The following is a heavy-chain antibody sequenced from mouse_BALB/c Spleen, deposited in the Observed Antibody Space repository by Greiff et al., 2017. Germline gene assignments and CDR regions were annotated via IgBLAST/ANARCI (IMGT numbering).Heavy chain of an antibody. CDR3: ATGTWFAY. D-gene: IGHD4-1*01. J-gene: IGHJ3*01. CDR1: GYSITSDYA. CDR2: ISYSGST. V-gene: IGHV3-2*02. Sequence: EVQLQESGPGLVKPSQSLSLTCTVTGYSITSDYAWNWIRQFPGNKLEWMGYISYSGSTSYNPSLKSRIPITRDTSKNQFFLQLNSVTTEDTATYCCATGTWFAYWGQGTLVTVSA.